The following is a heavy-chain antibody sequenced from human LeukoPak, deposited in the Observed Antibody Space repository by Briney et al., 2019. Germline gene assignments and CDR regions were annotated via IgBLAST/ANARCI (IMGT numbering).Heavy chain of an antibody. CDR2: IYYSGST. V-gene: IGHV4-59*01. Sequence: SETLSLTCTVSGGSISSYYWSWIRQPPGKGLEWIGYIYYSGSTNYNPSLKSRVTISVDTSKNQFSLKLSSVTAADTAVYYCASTIVGAMGYWGQGTLVTVSS. CDR3: ASTIVGAMGY. J-gene: IGHJ4*02. CDR1: GGSISSYY. D-gene: IGHD1-26*01.